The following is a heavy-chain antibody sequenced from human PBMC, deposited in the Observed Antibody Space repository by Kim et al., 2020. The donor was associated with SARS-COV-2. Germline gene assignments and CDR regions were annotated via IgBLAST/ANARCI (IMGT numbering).Heavy chain of an antibody. CDR1: RFTFSDYY. D-gene: IGHD3-10*01. CDR2: ISTSGSTT. CDR3: ARGSYEPL. Sequence: GGSLRLSCAASRFTFSDYYMSWVRQAPGKGLEWVSYISTSGSTTNYADSVKGRFTISRDNPKKSLYLQMNSLTAEDTAVYYCARGSYEPLWGQGTTVTVSS. V-gene: IGHV3-11*01. J-gene: IGHJ6*02.